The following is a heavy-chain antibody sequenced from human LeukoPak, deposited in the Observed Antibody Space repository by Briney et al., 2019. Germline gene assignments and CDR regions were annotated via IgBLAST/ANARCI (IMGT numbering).Heavy chain of an antibody. Sequence: PGGSLRHSFSASGFTFSSYAMHSVPQAPAKGLERVAAISYDGSNHSYADSLKGGFTIHRDNSKNTLYLQMNSLRVEDTAVYYCARHTTILSSWSNDYWGQGTRVTVS. CDR3: ARHTTILSSWSNDY. CDR1: GFTFSSYA. V-gene: IGHV3-30*04. D-gene: IGHD6-13*01. CDR2: ISYDGSNH. J-gene: IGHJ4*02.